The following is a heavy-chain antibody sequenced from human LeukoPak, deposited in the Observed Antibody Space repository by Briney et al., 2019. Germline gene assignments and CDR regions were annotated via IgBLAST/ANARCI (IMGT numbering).Heavy chain of an antibody. D-gene: IGHD3-10*01. J-gene: IGHJ4*02. CDR3: ARDCCASGSLDY. V-gene: IGHV3-7*04. CDR2: INQDGTVE. Sequence: PGGSLGLSCAASGFTISNYWMNWVRQAPGEGLEWVANINQDGTVEHYVDSVKGRFTISRDNAKDSLYLQMNTLRAEDTAVYYCARDCCASGSLDYWGQGALVTVSS. CDR1: GFTISNYW.